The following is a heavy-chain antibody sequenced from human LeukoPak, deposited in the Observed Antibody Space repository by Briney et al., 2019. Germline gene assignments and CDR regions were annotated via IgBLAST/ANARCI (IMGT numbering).Heavy chain of an antibody. V-gene: IGHV3-66*01. CDR3: ARERVPWIQLWLGYFDL. CDR1: GFTVSSNY. J-gene: IGHJ4*02. Sequence: PGGSLRLSCAASGFTVSSNYMGWVRQAPGKGLEWVSIIYSGNNSQYADSVKGRFTISRDNSKNTLYLQMNSLRTEDTAVYYCARERVPWIQLWLGYFDLWGQGTLVTVSS. CDR2: IYSGNNS. D-gene: IGHD5-18*01.